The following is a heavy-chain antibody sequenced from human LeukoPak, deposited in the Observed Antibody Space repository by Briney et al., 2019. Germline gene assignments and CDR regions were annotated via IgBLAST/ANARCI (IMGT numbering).Heavy chain of an antibody. CDR3: AKEGRSSSSWSRPYYYYYYGMDV. Sequence: GGSLRLSCAASGFSFSSYTMSWVRQAPGKGLEWVAVISYDGSNKYYADSVKGRFTISRDNSKNTLYLQMNSLRAEDTAVYYCAKEGRSSSSWSRPYYYYYYGMDVWGQGTTVTVSS. CDR2: ISYDGSNK. V-gene: IGHV3-30*18. CDR1: GFSFSSYT. D-gene: IGHD6-13*01. J-gene: IGHJ6*02.